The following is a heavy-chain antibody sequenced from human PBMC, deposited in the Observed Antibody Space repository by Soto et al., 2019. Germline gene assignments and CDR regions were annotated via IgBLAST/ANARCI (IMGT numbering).Heavy chain of an antibody. CDR3: ARDLSSGYDSYYFHY. V-gene: IGHV4-38-2*02. Sequence: SETLSRTCSVSCYLISSGYYWGWIRQTPWKGLEWLGSIDYSGRTHYNPPLKSRVSTSVDLSKNQFSINLRSVTAADTAVYFCARDLSSGYDSYYFHYWGKGTQVTVPQ. D-gene: IGHD3-22*01. CDR1: CYLISSGYY. CDR2: IDYSGRT. J-gene: IGHJ4*02.